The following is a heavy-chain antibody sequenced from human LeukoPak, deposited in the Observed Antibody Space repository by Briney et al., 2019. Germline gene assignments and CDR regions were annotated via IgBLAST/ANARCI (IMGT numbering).Heavy chain of an antibody. V-gene: IGHV3-66*01. J-gene: IGHJ3*02. D-gene: IGHD3-22*01. CDR2: IYSGGST. CDR3: ARAPFTYDSSGDSFDI. Sequence: GGSLRLSCAASGFTVSSNYMSWVRQAPGKGLEWVSVIYSGGSTYYADSVKGRFTVSRDNSKNPLYLQMNSLRAEDTAVYYCARAPFTYDSSGDSFDIWGQGTMVTVSS. CDR1: GFTVSSNY.